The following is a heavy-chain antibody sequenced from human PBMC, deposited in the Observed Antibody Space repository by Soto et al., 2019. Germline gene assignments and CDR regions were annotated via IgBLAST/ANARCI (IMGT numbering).Heavy chain of an antibody. CDR2: INHNGDS. CDR3: ARVTRFPDAFDI. CDR1: GGSFGTSY. J-gene: IGHJ3*02. Sequence: QVHLQQWGAGLLKPSETLSLTCGVYGGSFGTSYWAWIRQSPEKGLEWIGEINHNGDSNYNPSLKMRVTISLDMSENQFSLNLTPVAAEDTSVYYCARVTRFPDAFDIWGQGTPVIVSS. V-gene: IGHV4-34*01.